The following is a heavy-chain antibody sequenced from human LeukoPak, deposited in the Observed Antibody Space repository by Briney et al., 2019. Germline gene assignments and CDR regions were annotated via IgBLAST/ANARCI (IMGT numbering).Heavy chain of an antibody. V-gene: IGHV3-23*01. CDR2: ISGSGGST. J-gene: IGHJ1*01. CDR3: AKDQGDYGDLL. D-gene: IGHD4-17*01. CDR1: GFTFSSYA. Sequence: GGSLRLSCAASGFTFSSYAMSWVRQAPGKELEWVSAISGSGGSTYYADSVKGRFTISRDNSKNTPYLQMNSLRAEDTAVYYCAKDQGDYGDLLWGQGTLVTVSS.